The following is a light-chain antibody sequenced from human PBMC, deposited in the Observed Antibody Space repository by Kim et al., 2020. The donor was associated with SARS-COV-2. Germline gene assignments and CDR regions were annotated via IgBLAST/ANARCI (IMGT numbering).Light chain of an antibody. J-gene: IGLJ3*02. V-gene: IGLV1-51*01. CDR3: GTWDSSLSAGV. CDR2: DNN. CDR1: SSNIGNNY. Sequence: GQKGTISCSGSSSNIGNNYVSWYQQLPGTAPKLLIYDNNKRPSGIPDRFSGSKSGTSATLGITGLQTGDEADYYCGTWDSSLSAGVFGGGTKVTVL.